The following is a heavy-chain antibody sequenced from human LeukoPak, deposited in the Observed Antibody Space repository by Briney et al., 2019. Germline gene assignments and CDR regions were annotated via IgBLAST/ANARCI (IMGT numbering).Heavy chain of an antibody. J-gene: IGHJ4*02. V-gene: IGHV3-21*04. CDR2: ISSSSSYI. D-gene: IGHD5-12*01. CDR1: GFTFSSYS. CDR3: AKIVAGNFDY. Sequence: GGSLRLSCAASGFTFSSYSINWVRQAPGKGLEWVSSISSSSSYIYYADSVKGRFTVSRDNAKNSLYLQMNSLRAEDTAVYYCAKIVAGNFDYWGQGTLVTVSS.